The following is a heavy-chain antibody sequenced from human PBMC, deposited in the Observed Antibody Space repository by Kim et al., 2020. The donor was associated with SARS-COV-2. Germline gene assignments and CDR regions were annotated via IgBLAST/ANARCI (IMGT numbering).Heavy chain of an antibody. D-gene: IGHD2-15*01. Sequence: GGSLRLSCAASGFTFSGSAMHWVRQASGKGLEWVGRIRSKANSYATAYAASVKGRFTISRDDSKNTAYLQMNSLKTEDTAVYYCTTYRSTVVTEGLDYWGQGTLVTVSS. J-gene: IGHJ4*02. CDR3: TTYRSTVVTEGLDY. V-gene: IGHV3-73*01. CDR1: GFTFSGSA. CDR2: IRSKANSYAT.